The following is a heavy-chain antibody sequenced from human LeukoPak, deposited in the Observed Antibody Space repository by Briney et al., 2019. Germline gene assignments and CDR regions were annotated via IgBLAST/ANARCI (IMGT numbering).Heavy chain of an antibody. CDR2: ISYDGSNK. CDR3: AKGDIVVVPAAIDAFDI. V-gene: IGHV3-30*18. Sequence: PGGSLTLSCAASGFTFSSYGMHWVRQAPGKGQGWVGVISYDGSNKYYADTVKGRFTISRDNSKNTLYLQMNSLRAEDTAVYYCAKGDIVVVPAAIDAFDIWGQGTMVTVSS. D-gene: IGHD2-2*01. J-gene: IGHJ3*02. CDR1: GFTFSSYG.